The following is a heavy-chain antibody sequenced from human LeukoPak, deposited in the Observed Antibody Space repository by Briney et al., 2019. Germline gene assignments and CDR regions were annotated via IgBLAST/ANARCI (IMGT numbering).Heavy chain of an antibody. Sequence: GGSLRLSCAASGFTFSNYNMNWVRQAPGKGLECIAYISSSSSTIYYADSVKGRFTISRDNAKNSLFLHMNSLRAEDTDLYYCARENFADLFDFWGQGALVTVSS. D-gene: IGHD1-7*01. CDR2: ISSSSSTI. CDR3: ARENFADLFDF. J-gene: IGHJ4*02. CDR1: GFTFSNYN. V-gene: IGHV3-48*01.